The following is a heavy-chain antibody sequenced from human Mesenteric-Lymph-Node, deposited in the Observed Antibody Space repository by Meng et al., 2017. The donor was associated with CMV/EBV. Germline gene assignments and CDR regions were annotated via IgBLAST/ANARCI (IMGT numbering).Heavy chain of an antibody. V-gene: IGHV1-18*01. CDR1: GYTFTSYG. CDR2: ISGYNGDT. CDR3: ARDRGPGIVGASDY. Sequence: AAVTVSCKASGYTFTSYGISWVRQAPGQGLEWMGWISGYNGDTNYAQRLQGRVTMTTDTSTSTAYMDLRSLRSDDTAVYYCARDRGPGIVGASDYWGQGTRVTVSS. D-gene: IGHD1-26*01. J-gene: IGHJ4*02.